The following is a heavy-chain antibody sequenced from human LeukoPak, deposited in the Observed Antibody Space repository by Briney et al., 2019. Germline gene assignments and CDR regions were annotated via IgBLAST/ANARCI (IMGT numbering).Heavy chain of an antibody. CDR3: ARDQEVHGYIYGAFDI. D-gene: IGHD5-18*01. J-gene: IGHJ3*02. CDR1: GYTFTSYG. CDR2: ISAYNGNT. V-gene: IGHV1-18*01. Sequence: ASVKVSCKASGYTFTSYGISWVRQAPGQGLEWMGWISAYNGNTNYAQKLQGRVTMTTDTSTSTAYMELSSLRSEDTAVYYCARDQEVHGYIYGAFDIWGQGTMVTVSS.